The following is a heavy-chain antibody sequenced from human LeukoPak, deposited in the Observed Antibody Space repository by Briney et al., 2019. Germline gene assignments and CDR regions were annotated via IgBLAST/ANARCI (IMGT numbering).Heavy chain of an antibody. V-gene: IGHV5-51*01. D-gene: IGHD6-25*01. CDR3: ARHWSSAWFGY. CDR1: GYTFTNYS. Sequence: GGSLQISCLTSGYTFTNYSIGWVRQLPGKGLEWLGNINPANSDITNSPSFQGQVTHSSHTSISTAYLQWSSLKASDTAIYYCARHWSSAWFGYWGQGTQVTVSP. CDR2: INPANSDI. J-gene: IGHJ4*02.